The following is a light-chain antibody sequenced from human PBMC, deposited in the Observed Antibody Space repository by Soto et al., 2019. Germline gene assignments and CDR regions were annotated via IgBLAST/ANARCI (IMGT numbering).Light chain of an antibody. CDR2: EVS. CDR1: SSDIGAYKF. J-gene: IGLJ2*01. CDR3: SLSAGTNTVV. V-gene: IGLV2-8*01. Sequence: QSVLTQPPSASGSPGQSVAISCTVTSSDIGAYKFLSWYQQHPGKAPKLIIYEVSIRPSGVPDRFFGSKSGNTASLTVSGLLAEDEADYYCSLSAGTNTVVFGGGTKLTVL.